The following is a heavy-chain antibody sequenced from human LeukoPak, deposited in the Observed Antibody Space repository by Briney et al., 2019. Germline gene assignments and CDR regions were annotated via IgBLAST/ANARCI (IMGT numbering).Heavy chain of an antibody. Sequence: GGSLRLSCAASGFTVSSNYMSWVRQAPGKGPEWLSAISGSGGSTTDADSVKGRFTTSRDNSKSTLYLQMNSLRAEDTAIYYCAKIFHTDGYYLGEHLFDAWGQGTLVTVSS. CDR2: ISGSGGST. CDR3: AKIFHTDGYYLGEHLFDA. CDR1: GFTVSSNY. D-gene: IGHD3-22*01. V-gene: IGHV3-23*01. J-gene: IGHJ5*02.